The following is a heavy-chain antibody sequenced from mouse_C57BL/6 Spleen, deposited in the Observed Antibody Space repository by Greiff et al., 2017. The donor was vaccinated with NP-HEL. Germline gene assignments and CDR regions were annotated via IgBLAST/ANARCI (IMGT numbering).Heavy chain of an antibody. D-gene: IGHD3-2*02. Sequence: VQLQQPGAELVRPGTSVKLSCKASGYTFTSYWMHWVKQRPGQGLEWIGVIDPSDSYTNYNQKFKGKATLTVDTSSSTAYMQLSSLTSEDSAVYYCASQALYYFDYWGQGTTLTVSS. CDR3: ASQALYYFDY. J-gene: IGHJ2*01. CDR2: IDPSDSYT. V-gene: IGHV1-59*01. CDR1: GYTFTSYW.